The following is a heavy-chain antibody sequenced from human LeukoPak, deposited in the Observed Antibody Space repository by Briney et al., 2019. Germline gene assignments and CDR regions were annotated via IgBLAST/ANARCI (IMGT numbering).Heavy chain of an antibody. CDR2: ISAYNGNT. J-gene: IGHJ5*02. V-gene: IGHV1-18*01. CDR3: ARNLLVEEDNWFDP. Sequence: ASVKASCKASGYTFTSYGISWVRQAPGQGLEWMGWISAYNGNTNYAQKLQGRVTMTTDTSTSTAYMELRSLRSDDTAVYHCARNLLVEEDNWFDPWGQGTLVTVSS. CDR1: GYTFTSYG. D-gene: IGHD3-16*01.